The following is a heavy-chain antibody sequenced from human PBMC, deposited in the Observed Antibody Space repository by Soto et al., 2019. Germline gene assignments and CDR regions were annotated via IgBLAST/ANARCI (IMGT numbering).Heavy chain of an antibody. Sequence: QVQLQQWGAGLLKPSETLSLTCAVYGGSFSGYYWSWIRQPPGKGLEWIGEINDSGSTNYNPSLKSRVTISVDTSKNQFSLKLSSVTAADTAVYYCARNFDSSGYYLIYWGQGTLVTVSS. J-gene: IGHJ4*02. CDR2: INDSGST. D-gene: IGHD3-22*01. CDR3: ARNFDSSGYYLIY. CDR1: GGSFSGYY. V-gene: IGHV4-34*01.